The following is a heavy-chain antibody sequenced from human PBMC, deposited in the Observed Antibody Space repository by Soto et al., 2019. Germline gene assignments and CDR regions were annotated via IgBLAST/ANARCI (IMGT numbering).Heavy chain of an antibody. V-gene: IGHV3-11*06. Sequence: GGSLRLSCEASGFIFTDYYMSWIRQATGKGLEWVSYYVDSVKGRFTISRDNAKRSLYLQMNSLRAEDTAVYYCARDFYGGYTYGPGDYWGQGALVPVYS. D-gene: IGHD5-18*01. CDR3: ARDFYGGYTYGPGDY. J-gene: IGHJ4*02. CDR1: GFIFTDYY.